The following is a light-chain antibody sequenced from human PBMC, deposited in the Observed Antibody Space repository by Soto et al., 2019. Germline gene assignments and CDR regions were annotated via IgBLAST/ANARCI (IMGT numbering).Light chain of an antibody. CDR2: YDD. V-gene: IGLV1-36*01. CDR3: AAWDNSLNGWV. J-gene: IGLJ3*02. CDR1: RSNIGENA. Sequence: QSVLTQPPSLSEAPRQRVTISCSGSRSNIGENAVNWYQQFPGKAPKLLIYYDDLLPSGVSDRFSGSKSGTSASLAISGLQSEDEAEYYCAAWDNSLNGWVFGGGTKVTVL.